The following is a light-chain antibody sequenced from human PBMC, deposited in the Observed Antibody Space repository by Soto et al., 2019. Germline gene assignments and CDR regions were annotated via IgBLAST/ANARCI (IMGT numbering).Light chain of an antibody. J-gene: IGKJ1*01. Sequence: EIVLTQSPGTLSLSPGERATISCRASQSVSSSYLAWYQQKPGQAPRLLIYGASSRATGIPDRFSGSGSGTDFTLTISSLEPEDFAVYYCQQYCSSPWTFGQGTKVEIK. V-gene: IGKV3-20*01. CDR1: QSVSSSY. CDR2: GAS. CDR3: QQYCSSPWT.